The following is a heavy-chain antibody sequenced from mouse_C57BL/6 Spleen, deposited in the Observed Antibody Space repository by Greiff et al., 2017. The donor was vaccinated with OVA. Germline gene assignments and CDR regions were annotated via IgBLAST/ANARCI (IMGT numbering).Heavy chain of an antibody. CDR2: IYPGDGDT. CDR3: ARLGDSNPWFAY. D-gene: IGHD2-5*01. CDR1: GYAFSSYW. J-gene: IGHJ3*01. Sequence: VKLQESGAELVKPGASVKISCKASGYAFSSYWMNWVKQRPGKGLEWIGQIYPGDGDTNYNGKFKGKATLTADKSSSTAYMQLSSLTSEDSAVYFCARLGDSNPWFAYWGQGTLVTVSA. V-gene: IGHV1-80*01.